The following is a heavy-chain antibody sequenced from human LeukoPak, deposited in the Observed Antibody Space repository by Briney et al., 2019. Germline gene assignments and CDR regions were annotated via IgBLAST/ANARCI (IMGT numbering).Heavy chain of an antibody. D-gene: IGHD5-18*01. CDR1: GFLFSDYE. CDR3: VRDGYSYGYDFDY. CDR2: ISTRGGTI. Sequence: GGSLRLSCGASGFLFSDYEMNWVRQAPGKGLEWSSYISTRGGTIYYADSVEGRFTISRDNAKNALYLQMNSLRVEDTAFYNCVRDGYSYGYDFDYWGQGTLVAVSP. V-gene: IGHV3-48*03. J-gene: IGHJ4*02.